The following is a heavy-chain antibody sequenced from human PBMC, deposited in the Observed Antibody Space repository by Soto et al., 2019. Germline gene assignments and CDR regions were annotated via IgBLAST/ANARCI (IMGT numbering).Heavy chain of an antibody. V-gene: IGHV5-10-1*01. CDR1: GYTFTGYW. D-gene: IGHD1-1*01. CDR3: ARHFNDGFDY. J-gene: IGHJ4*02. Sequence: GESLKISCQVSGYTFTGYWIGWGRQMPGRGLEWMGRIDPSDSYTNYSPSFQGHVTISTDKSIRTAYLEWSSLKASDTAIYYCARHFNDGFDYWGQGILVTVSS. CDR2: IDPSDSYT.